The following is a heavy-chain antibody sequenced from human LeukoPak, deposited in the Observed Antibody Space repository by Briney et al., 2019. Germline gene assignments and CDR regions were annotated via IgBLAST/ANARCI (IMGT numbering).Heavy chain of an antibody. CDR1: GYTFTGYY. Sequence: ASVKVSCEASGYTFTGYYLHWVRQAPGEGLEWMGWINPNSGGTNYAQKFQGRVTMTRDTSISTAYMELSGLRSDDTAVYYCARQGVFGGYNYGYGYWGQGTLVTVSS. V-gene: IGHV1-2*02. D-gene: IGHD5-18*01. J-gene: IGHJ4*02. CDR2: INPNSGGT. CDR3: ARQGVFGGYNYGYGY.